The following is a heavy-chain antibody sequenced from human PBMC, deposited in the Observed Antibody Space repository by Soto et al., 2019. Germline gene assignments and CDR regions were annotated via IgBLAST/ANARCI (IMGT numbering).Heavy chain of an antibody. Sequence: TSETLSLTCTVSGGSISSYYWSWIRQPPGKGLEWIGYIYYSGSTNYNPSLKSRVTISVDTSKNQFSLKLSSVTAADTAVYYCARDWGYYDSSGYYYPASVIDYWSQGTLGTVSS. CDR3: ARDWGYYDSSGYYYPASVIDY. V-gene: IGHV4-59*01. CDR2: IYYSGST. CDR1: GGSISSYY. J-gene: IGHJ4*02. D-gene: IGHD3-22*01.